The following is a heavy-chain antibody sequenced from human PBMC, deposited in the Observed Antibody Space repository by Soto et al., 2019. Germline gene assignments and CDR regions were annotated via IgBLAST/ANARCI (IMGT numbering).Heavy chain of an antibody. CDR1: RYTFTSYV. CDR3: ARATTVTTTVWFDP. Sequence: ASVNVSCKASRYTFTSYVISWVRHAPGQGLEWMGWISAYNGNTNYAQKLQGRVTMTTDTSTSTAYMELRSLRSDDTAVYYCARATTVTTTVWFDPWGQGTLVTVSS. J-gene: IGHJ5*02. CDR2: ISAYNGNT. V-gene: IGHV1-18*01. D-gene: IGHD4-17*01.